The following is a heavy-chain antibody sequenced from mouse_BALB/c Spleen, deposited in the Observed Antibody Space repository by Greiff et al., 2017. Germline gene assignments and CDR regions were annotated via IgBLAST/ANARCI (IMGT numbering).Heavy chain of an antibody. CDR3: ARGRGGAAY. CDR1: GFTFSSYA. CDR2: ISSGGST. J-gene: IGHJ3*01. V-gene: IGHV5-6-5*01. Sequence: EVKLVESGGGLVKPGGSLKLSCAASGFTFSSYAMSWVRQTPEKRLEWVASISSGGSTYYPDSVKGRFTISRDNARNILYLQMSSLRSEDTAMYYCARGRGGAAYGGQGTLVTVSA.